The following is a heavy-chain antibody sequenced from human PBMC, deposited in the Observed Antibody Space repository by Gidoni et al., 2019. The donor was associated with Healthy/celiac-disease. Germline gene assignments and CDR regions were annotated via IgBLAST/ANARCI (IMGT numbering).Heavy chain of an antibody. CDR2: ISGSGGST. J-gene: IGHJ4*02. CDR1: GFTFSSDA. CDR3: AKDDYYDSSGYYYGTPEGGY. D-gene: IGHD3-22*01. Sequence: EVQLLESGGGLVQPGGSLRLSCAASGFTFSSDAMSWVRQAPGKGLEWVSAISGSGGSTYYADSVKGRFTISRDNSKNTLYLQMNSLRAEDTAVYYCAKDDYYDSSGYYYGTPEGGYWGQGTLVTVSS. V-gene: IGHV3-23*01.